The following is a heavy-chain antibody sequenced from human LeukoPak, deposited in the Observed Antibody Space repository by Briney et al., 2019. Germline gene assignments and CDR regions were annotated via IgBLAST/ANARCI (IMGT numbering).Heavy chain of an antibody. CDR3: ARVWYCSSTSCYHYFDY. D-gene: IGHD2-2*01. Sequence: SETLSLTCAVYGGSFSGYYWSWIRQPPGKGLEWIGEINHSGSTNYNPSLKSRVTISVDTSKNQFSLKLSSVTAADTAVYYCARVWYCSSTSCYHYFDYWGQGTLVTVSS. V-gene: IGHV4-34*01. CDR2: INHSGST. CDR1: GGSFSGYY. J-gene: IGHJ4*02.